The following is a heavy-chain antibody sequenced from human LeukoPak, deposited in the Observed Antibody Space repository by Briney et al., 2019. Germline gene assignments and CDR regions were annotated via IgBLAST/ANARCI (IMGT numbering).Heavy chain of an antibody. CDR3: AKASFQDSVLVTAFDY. J-gene: IGHJ4*02. D-gene: IGHD2-21*02. Sequence: GGSLRLSCAASEFTFSSYAMSWVREAPGKGLEWVSGISGGGYSTYYADSVKGRFTISRDNSKNTLYLQMNSLRAEDTAVYLCAKASFQDSVLVTAFDYWGQGTLVTVSS. CDR1: EFTFSSYA. CDR2: ISGGGYST. V-gene: IGHV3-23*01.